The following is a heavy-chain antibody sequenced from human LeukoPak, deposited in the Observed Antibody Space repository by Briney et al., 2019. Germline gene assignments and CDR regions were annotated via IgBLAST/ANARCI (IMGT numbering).Heavy chain of an antibody. CDR3: ARISGSYFDY. D-gene: IGHD1-26*01. V-gene: IGHV4-59*01. J-gene: IGHJ4*02. CDR2: IYYSGST. CDR1: GGSISSYY. Sequence: SETLSLTCTVSGGSISSYYWSWIRQPPGKGLEWIGYIYYSGSTNYNPSLKSRVTISVDTSKNQFSLKLSSVTAADTAVYYWARISGSYFDYWGQGTLVTVSS.